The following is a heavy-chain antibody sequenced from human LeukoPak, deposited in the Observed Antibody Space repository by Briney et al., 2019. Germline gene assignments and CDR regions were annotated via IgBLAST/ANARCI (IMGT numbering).Heavy chain of an antibody. CDR2: IYYSGST. V-gene: IGHV4-30-4*01. CDR3: AREVTVGATTFSGYDY. Sequence: SETLSLTCTVSGGSISSGDYYWSWIRQPPGKGLEWIGYIYYSGSTYYNPSLKSRVTISVDTSKNQFSPKLSSVTAADTAVYYCAREVTVGATTFSGYDYWGQGTLVTVSS. D-gene: IGHD1-26*01. J-gene: IGHJ4*02. CDR1: GGSISSGDYY.